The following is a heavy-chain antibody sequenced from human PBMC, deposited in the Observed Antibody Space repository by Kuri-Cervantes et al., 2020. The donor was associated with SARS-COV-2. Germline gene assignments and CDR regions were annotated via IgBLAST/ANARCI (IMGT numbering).Heavy chain of an antibody. Sequence: SVKVSCKASGGTFSSYAISWVRQAPGQGLEWMGRIIPILGTANYAQKFQGRVTITADKSTSTAYMELSSLRSEDTAVYYCARAGYYCSSTSCPSLPDYWGQGTLVTVSS. CDR2: IIPILGTA. J-gene: IGHJ4*02. CDR3: ARAGYYCSSTSCPSLPDY. D-gene: IGHD2-2*01. V-gene: IGHV1-69*04. CDR1: GGTFSSYA.